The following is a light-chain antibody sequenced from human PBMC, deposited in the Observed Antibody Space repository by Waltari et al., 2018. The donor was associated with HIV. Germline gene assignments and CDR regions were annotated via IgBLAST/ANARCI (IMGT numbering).Light chain of an antibody. CDR2: EVN. CDR1: SRDIGTYTY. Sequence: QPALTQPPSASGSPGQSVTISCTGTSRDIGTYTYVSWYQQHPGRAPNLLIYEVNKLPSGVPDRFSGSKSANTASLTVSGLQVADEADYYCSSYAGNNNYVFGTGTRVTVL. V-gene: IGLV2-8*01. J-gene: IGLJ1*01. CDR3: SSYAGNNNYV.